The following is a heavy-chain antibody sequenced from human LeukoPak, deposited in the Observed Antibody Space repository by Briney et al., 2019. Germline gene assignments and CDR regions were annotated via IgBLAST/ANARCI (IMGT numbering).Heavy chain of an antibody. J-gene: IGHJ4*02. D-gene: IGHD6-19*01. Sequence: PSETLSLTCTVSGGSISSSSYYWGWIRQPPGKGLEWIGSIYYSGSTYYNPSLKSRVTISVDTSKNQFSLKLSSVTAADTAVYYCARLPYSSGWGPIDYWGQGTLVTASS. V-gene: IGHV4-39*01. CDR3: ARLPYSSGWGPIDY. CDR2: IYYSGST. CDR1: GGSISSSSYY.